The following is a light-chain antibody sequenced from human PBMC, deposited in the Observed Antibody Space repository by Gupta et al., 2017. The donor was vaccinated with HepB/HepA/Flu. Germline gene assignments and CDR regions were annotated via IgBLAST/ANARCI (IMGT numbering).Light chain of an antibody. CDR1: QSISSY. CDR2: AAS. J-gene: IGKJ4*01. CDR3: QQSYSTLLT. V-gene: IGKV1-39*01. Sequence: DIQMTQSPSSLSASVGDRVTITCRASQSISSYLNWYQQKPGKAPKLLIYAASSLQSGVPSRFSGSGSWTDFPLTISRLQPEDFATYYWQQSYSTLLTFGGGTKVEIK.